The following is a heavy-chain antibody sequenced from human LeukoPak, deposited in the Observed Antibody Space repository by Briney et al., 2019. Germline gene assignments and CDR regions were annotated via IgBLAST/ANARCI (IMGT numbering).Heavy chain of an antibody. D-gene: IGHD3-10*01. Sequence: ASVKVSCKASGYTFTGYYMHWVRQAPGQGLEWMGWINPNSGGTNYAQKFQGRVTMTRDTSIGTAYMELSRLRSDDTAVYYCARGSPYGSGSSPKGFDYWGQGTLVTVSS. CDR1: GYTFTGYY. CDR3: ARGSPYGSGSSPKGFDY. CDR2: INPNSGGT. V-gene: IGHV1-2*02. J-gene: IGHJ4*02.